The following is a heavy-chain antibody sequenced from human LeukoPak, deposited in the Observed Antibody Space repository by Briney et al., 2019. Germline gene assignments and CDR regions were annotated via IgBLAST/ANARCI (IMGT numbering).Heavy chain of an antibody. CDR2: ISSSSSYI. V-gene: IGHV3-21*01. J-gene: IGHJ5*02. CDR3: ARQDYYDSSGRNWFDP. D-gene: IGHD3-22*01. CDR1: GFTFSSYS. Sequence: PGGSLRLSCAASGFTFSSYSMNWVRQAPGKGLEWVSSISSSSSYIYYADSVKGRFTISRDNAKNSLYLQMNSLRAEDTAVYYCARQDYYDSSGRNWFDPWGQGTLVTVSS.